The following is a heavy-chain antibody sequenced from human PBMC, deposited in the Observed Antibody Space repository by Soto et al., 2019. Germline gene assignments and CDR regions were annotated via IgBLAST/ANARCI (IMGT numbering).Heavy chain of an antibody. CDR2: IIPIFGTA. J-gene: IGHJ4*02. CDR3: ARDAQSNYYDSSGYFTYYFDY. D-gene: IGHD3-22*01. V-gene: IGHV1-69*13. CDR1: GGTFSSYA. Sequence: SVKVSFKASGGTFSSYAISWVRQAPGQGLEWMGGIIPIFGTANYAQKFQGRVTITADESTSTAYMELSSLRSEDTAVYYCARDAQSNYYDSSGYFTYYFDYWGQGTLVTVSS.